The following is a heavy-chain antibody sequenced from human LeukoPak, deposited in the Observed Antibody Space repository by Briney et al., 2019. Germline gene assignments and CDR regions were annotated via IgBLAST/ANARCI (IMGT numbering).Heavy chain of an antibody. CDR2: IYRGGRT. J-gene: IGHJ4*02. CDR3: ASGARLATALYYFDY. D-gene: IGHD1-26*01. Sequence: GWSLTLSFAGSGCTFSDFSMNWVRQAPGKGLEGVAVIYRGGRTYYADSVKGRFTISRDNSTNTLYLQMNSLRAEDTAVYYCASGARLATALYYFDYWGQGNLVTVSS. V-gene: IGHV3-53*01. CDR1: GCTFSDFS.